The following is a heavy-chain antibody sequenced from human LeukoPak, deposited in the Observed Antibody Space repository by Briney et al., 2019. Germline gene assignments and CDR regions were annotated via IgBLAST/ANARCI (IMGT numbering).Heavy chain of an antibody. CDR3: ARGLWDCSGGSCYIGNNWFDP. D-gene: IGHD2-15*01. Sequence: SETLSLTCAVYGGSFSGYYWSWIRKPPGKGLEWIGEINHSGSTNYNPSLKSRVTISVDTSKNQFSLKLSSVTAADTAVYYCARGLWDCSGGSCYIGNNWFDPWGQGTLVTVSS. CDR1: GGSFSGYY. V-gene: IGHV4-34*01. J-gene: IGHJ5*02. CDR2: INHSGST.